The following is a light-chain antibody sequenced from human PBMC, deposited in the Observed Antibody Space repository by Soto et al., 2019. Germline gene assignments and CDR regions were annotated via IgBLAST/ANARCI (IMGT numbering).Light chain of an antibody. CDR1: QSISSY. CDR2: AAS. J-gene: IGKJ1*01. V-gene: IGKV1-39*01. Sequence: DIQMTQSPFSLSASVGARVTITCRASQSISSYLNWYQQKPGKAPKLLIYAASSLQSGVPSRFSGSGSGTDFTLTISSLQPEDFATYYCQQSYSTPWTFGQGTKVDIK. CDR3: QQSYSTPWT.